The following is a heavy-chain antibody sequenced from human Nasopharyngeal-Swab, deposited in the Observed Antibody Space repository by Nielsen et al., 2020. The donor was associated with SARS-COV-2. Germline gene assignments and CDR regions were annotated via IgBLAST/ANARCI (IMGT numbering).Heavy chain of an antibody. J-gene: IGHJ6*02. Sequence: LRLSCAVSGGSISSGGYSWSWIRQPPGKGLEWIGYIYHSGSTYYNPSLKSRVTISVDTSKNQFSLKLSSVTAADTAVYYCARDLTVTTPYGMDVWGQGTTVTVSS. CDR3: ARDLTVTTPYGMDV. V-gene: IGHV4-30-2*01. CDR2: IYHSGST. CDR1: GGSISSGGYS. D-gene: IGHD4-17*01.